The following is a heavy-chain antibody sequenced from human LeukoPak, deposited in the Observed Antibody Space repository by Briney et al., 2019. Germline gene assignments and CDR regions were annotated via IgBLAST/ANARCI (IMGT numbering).Heavy chain of an antibody. CDR1: GFTFSRYW. J-gene: IGHJ4*02. CDR2: ISPDGSTT. Sequence: GGSLRLSCAASGFTFSRYWMHWVRQAPGKGLMWVSRISPDGSTTLYADSVKGRFTISRDNSKNTVSLQMSSLRAEDTAMYYCVKDLYKGDTSTWYYFDYWGQGTLVTVSS. V-gene: IGHV3-74*03. CDR3: VKDLYKGDTSTWYYFDY. D-gene: IGHD6-13*01.